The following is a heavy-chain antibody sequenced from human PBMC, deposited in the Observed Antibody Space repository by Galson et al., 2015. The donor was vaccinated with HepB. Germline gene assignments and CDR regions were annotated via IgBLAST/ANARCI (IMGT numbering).Heavy chain of an antibody. V-gene: IGHV3-23*01. D-gene: IGHD6-25*01. CDR3: AKADGYFSSFAF. J-gene: IGHJ3*01. Sequence: DSVKGRFTISWDNSKNTLYLQMNNLRAGDTAIYYCAKADGYFSSFAFWGQGTMVTVSS.